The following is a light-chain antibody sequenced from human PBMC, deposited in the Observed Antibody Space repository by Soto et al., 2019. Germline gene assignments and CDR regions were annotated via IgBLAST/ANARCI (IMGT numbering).Light chain of an antibody. CDR3: CSHSASYTFV. Sequence: QSALTQPRSVSGSPAQSVTISCTGTSSDVGGYNCGSWYQQHPGKAPQLIIYDVTQRPSGVPDRFSGSKSGNTASLSISGLQAEDEADYYCCSHSASYTFVFGTGTQVTVL. CDR2: DVT. J-gene: IGLJ1*01. CDR1: SSDVGGYNC. V-gene: IGLV2-11*01.